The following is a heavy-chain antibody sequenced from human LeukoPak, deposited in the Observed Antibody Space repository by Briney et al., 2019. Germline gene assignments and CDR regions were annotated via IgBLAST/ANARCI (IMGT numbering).Heavy chain of an antibody. V-gene: IGHV3-33*01. CDR2: IWYDGSNK. D-gene: IGHD4-17*01. CDR3: ARDPDDYGDYSYFDY. Sequence: PGGSLRLSCAASGFTFSSYGMHWVRQAPGKGLEWVAVIWYDGSNKYYADSVKGRFTISRGNSKNTLFLQMNSLRAEDTAVYYCARDPDDYGDYSYFDYWGQGTLVTVSS. CDR1: GFTFSSYG. J-gene: IGHJ4*02.